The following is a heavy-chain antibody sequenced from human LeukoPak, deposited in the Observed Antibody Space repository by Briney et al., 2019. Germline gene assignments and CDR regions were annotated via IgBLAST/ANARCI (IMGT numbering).Heavy chain of an antibody. CDR3: AREWDTAISRGLYVVAFDI. CDR1: GFAFSSYS. J-gene: IGHJ3*02. V-gene: IGHV3-48*01. D-gene: IGHD5-18*01. Sequence: GGSLRLSCAASGFAFSSYSMNWVRRAPGKGLEWVSYISSSSSTIYYADSVKGRFTISRDNAKNSLYLQMNSLRAEDTAVYYCAREWDTAISRGLYVVAFDIWGQGTMVTVSS. CDR2: ISSSSSTI.